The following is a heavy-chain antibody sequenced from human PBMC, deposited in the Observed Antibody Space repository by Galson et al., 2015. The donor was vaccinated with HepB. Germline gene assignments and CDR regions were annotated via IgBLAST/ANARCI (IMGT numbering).Heavy chain of an antibody. J-gene: IGHJ4*02. Sequence: SLRPSCAASGFTFSGSAMHWVRQASGKGLEWVGRIRSKANSYATAYAASVKGRFTISRDGSKNTAYLQMNSLKTEDAAVYYCTVVSTVAADGQKRDYWGQGTLVTVSS. V-gene: IGHV3-73*01. D-gene: IGHD6-19*01. CDR1: GFTFSGSA. CDR3: TVVSTVAADGQKRDY. CDR2: IRSKANSYAT.